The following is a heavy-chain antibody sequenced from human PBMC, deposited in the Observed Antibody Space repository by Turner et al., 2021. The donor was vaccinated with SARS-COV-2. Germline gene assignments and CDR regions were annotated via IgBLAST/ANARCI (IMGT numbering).Heavy chain of an antibody. CDR3: VRTPSGSYPHFNF. V-gene: IGHV4-39*01. CDR1: GDSISSSSFY. J-gene: IGHJ4*02. D-gene: IGHD1-26*01. Sequence: QLQLQESGPGLAKPSETLSRTCTVSGDSISSSSFYWGWIRQSPGKGLEWIGNFYYSGNTYYNPSLKSRVTISADTSKKQFSLRLTSVTAADTAVYYCVRTPSGSYPHFNFWGQGTLVTVSS. CDR2: FYYSGNT.